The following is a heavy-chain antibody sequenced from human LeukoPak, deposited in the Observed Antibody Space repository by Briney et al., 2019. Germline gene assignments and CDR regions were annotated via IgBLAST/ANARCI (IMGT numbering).Heavy chain of an antibody. CDR2: ISGSAHTM. Sequence: GGSLRLSCVASGFTFTNYAMSWVRQAPGKGLQWVSSISGSAHTMYYADSVKGRFTISRDNSKNTLFLRMNSLRPEDMAVYYCARDGVIVTGPAATSGDYFHFWGQGTLVTVSS. CDR3: ARDGVIVTGPAATSGDYFHF. J-gene: IGHJ4*02. V-gene: IGHV3-23*01. D-gene: IGHD2-2*01. CDR1: GFTFTNYA.